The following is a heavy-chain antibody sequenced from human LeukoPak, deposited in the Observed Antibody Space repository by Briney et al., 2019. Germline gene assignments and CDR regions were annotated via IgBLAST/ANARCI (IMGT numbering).Heavy chain of an antibody. CDR2: IYYSGST. V-gene: IGHV4-39*01. CDR3: ARSVGYSYGFYN. J-gene: IGHJ4*02. Sequence: SETLSLTCTVSGGSISSSSYYWGWIRQPPGKGLEWIGSIYYSGSTYYNPSLKSRVTISVDTSKNQFSLKLSSVTAADTAVYYCARSVGYSYGFYNWGQGTLVTVSS. CDR1: GGSISSSSYY. D-gene: IGHD5-18*01.